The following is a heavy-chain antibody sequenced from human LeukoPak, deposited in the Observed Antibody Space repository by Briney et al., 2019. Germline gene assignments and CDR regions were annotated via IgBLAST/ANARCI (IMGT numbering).Heavy chain of an antibody. V-gene: IGHV3-7*01. Sequence: GGSLRLSCAASGFTFSSYWMSWVRQAPGKGLEWVANIKQDGGEKYYVDSVEGRFTISRDNAKNSLYLQMNSLRAEDTAVYYCAREIRGYSYGYSIHYFDYWGQGTLVTVSS. CDR2: IKQDGGEK. CDR3: AREIRGYSYGYSIHYFDY. D-gene: IGHD5-18*01. CDR1: GFTFSSYW. J-gene: IGHJ4*02.